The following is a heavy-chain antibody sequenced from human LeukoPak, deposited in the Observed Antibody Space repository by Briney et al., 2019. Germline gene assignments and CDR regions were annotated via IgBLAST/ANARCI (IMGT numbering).Heavy chain of an antibody. Sequence: SETLSLTCTVSGGSISSYYWSWIRQPAGKGLEWIGRIYTSGSTNYNPPLKSRVTMSVDTSKNQCSLKLSSVTAADTAVYYCARSRWYLPPPDYWGQGTLVTVSS. CDR3: ARSRWYLPPPDY. CDR2: IYTSGST. D-gene: IGHD6-13*01. J-gene: IGHJ4*02. V-gene: IGHV4-4*07. CDR1: GGSISSYY.